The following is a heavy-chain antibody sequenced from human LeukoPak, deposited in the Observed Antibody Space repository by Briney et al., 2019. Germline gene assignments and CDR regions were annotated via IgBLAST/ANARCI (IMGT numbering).Heavy chain of an antibody. J-gene: IGHJ6*02. CDR3: AKAVVGDEWGTHYYYYGMDV. D-gene: IGHD2-2*01. CDR1: GYTFTSYG. Sequence: ASVKVSCKASGYTFTSYGISWVRQPPGQGREWMGWSSTYSGNTNYAQRLQGRVTMHTDTTTSTAYIEMRSLRSDDTAVYYCAKAVVGDEWGTHYYYYGMDVWGQGTTVTVSS. V-gene: IGHV1-18*01. CDR2: SSTYSGNT.